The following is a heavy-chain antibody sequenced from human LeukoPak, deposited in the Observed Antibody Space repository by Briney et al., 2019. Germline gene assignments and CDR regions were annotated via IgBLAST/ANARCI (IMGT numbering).Heavy chain of an antibody. D-gene: IGHD5-24*01. CDR3: ARLRRDGYNPFDY. CDR2: IYHSGST. CDR1: GYSISSGYY. J-gene: IGHJ4*02. V-gene: IGHV4-38-2*01. Sequence: SETLSLSCAVSGYSISSGYYWGWIRQPPGKGLEWIGSIYHSGSTYYNPSLKSRVTISVDTSKNQFSLKLSSVTAADTAVYYCARLRRDGYNPFDYWGQGTLATVSS.